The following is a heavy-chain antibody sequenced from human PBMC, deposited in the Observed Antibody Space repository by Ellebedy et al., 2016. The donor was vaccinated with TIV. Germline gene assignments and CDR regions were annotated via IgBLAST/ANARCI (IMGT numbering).Heavy chain of an antibody. V-gene: IGHV1-3*01. J-gene: IGHJ6*02. CDR1: GYTFTSYA. CDR3: ARGTTMVRGVIITFNYYYYGMDV. D-gene: IGHD3-10*01. CDR2: INAGNGNT. Sequence: AASVKVSCKASGYTFTSYAMHWVRQAPGQRLEWMGWINAGNGNTKYSQKFQGRVTITRDTSASTAYMELSSLRSEDTAVYYCARGTTMVRGVIITFNYYYYGMDVWGQGTTVTVSS.